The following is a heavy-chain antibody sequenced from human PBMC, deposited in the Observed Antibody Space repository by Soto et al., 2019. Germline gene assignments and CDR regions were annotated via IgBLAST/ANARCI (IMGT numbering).Heavy chain of an antibody. CDR3: AKNGAAGIGWDYYYYYGMDV. CDR2: ISGSGGST. Sequence: LGGSLRLSCAASGFTFSSYAMSWVRQAPGKGLEWVSAISGSGGSTYYADSVKGRFTISRDNSKNTLYLQMNSLRAEDTAVYYCAKNGAAGIGWDYYYYYGMDVWGQGTTVTVSS. V-gene: IGHV3-23*01. J-gene: IGHJ6*02. CDR1: GFTFSSYA. D-gene: IGHD6-13*01.